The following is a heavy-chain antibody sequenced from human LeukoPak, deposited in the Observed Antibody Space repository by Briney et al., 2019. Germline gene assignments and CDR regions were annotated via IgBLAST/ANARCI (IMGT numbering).Heavy chain of an antibody. CDR2: IYSGGST. Sequence: GGSLRPSCAASGFTVSSNYMSWVRQAPGKGLEWVSVIYSGGSTYYADSVKGRFTISRDNSKNTLYLQMNSLRAEDTAMYYCARDSGYDYYYYYGMDVWGQGTTVTVSS. D-gene: IGHD5-12*01. CDR1: GFTVSSNY. J-gene: IGHJ6*02. V-gene: IGHV3-66*01. CDR3: ARDSGYDYYYYYGMDV.